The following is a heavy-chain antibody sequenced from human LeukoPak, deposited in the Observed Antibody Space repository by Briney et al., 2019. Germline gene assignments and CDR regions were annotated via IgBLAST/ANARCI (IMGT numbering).Heavy chain of an antibody. V-gene: IGHV3-48*03. Sequence: GGSLRLSCAASGFTFSSYAMNWVRQAPGKGLEWVSYISSSGSTIYYADSVKGRFTISRDNAKNSLYLQMNSLRAEDAAVYYCAELGITMIGGVWGKGTTVTISS. D-gene: IGHD3-10*02. CDR2: ISSSGSTI. J-gene: IGHJ6*04. CDR3: AELGITMIGGV. CDR1: GFTFSSYA.